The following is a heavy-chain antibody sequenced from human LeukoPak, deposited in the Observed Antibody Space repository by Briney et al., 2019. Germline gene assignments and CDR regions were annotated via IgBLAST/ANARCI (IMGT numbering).Heavy chain of an antibody. V-gene: IGHV4-39*07. Sequence: SETLSLTCTVSGASISGSSHYFWGWIRQTPGKGLEWIGSIYYSGITYYTPSLKSRLTISVDTSRNQFSLKLSSVTAADTAIYYCARDFSSSSSVYYYYYMDVWGKGTTVTVSS. CDR1: GASISGSSHYF. CDR2: IYYSGIT. D-gene: IGHD6-6*01. CDR3: ARDFSSSSSVYYYYYMDV. J-gene: IGHJ6*03.